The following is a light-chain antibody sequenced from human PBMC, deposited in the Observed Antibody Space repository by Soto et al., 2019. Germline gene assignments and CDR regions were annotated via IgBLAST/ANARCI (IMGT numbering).Light chain of an antibody. CDR3: QQYGSA. CDR1: QSVSSSY. CDR2: GAS. V-gene: IGKV3-20*01. J-gene: IGKJ3*01. Sequence: ESVLTQYPGTLSFSPGERATLSCRASQSVSSSYLAWYQQKPGQAPRLLIYGASSRATGIPDRFSGSGSGTDFTLTISRLEPEDFAVYYCQQYGSAFGPGTKVDI.